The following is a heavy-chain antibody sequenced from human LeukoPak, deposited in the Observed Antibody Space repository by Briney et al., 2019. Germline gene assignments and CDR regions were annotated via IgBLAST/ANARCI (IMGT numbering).Heavy chain of an antibody. CDR2: INPSGGST. J-gene: IGHJ6*03. V-gene: IGHV1-46*01. Sequence: ASVKVSCKASGYTFTSYYMHWVRQAPGQGLEWMGIINPSGGSTSYAQKFQGRVTMTRDTSTSTVYMELSSLRAEDTATYYCAKAEYPGGRYYYMDVWGTGTTVTISS. CDR1: GYTFTSYY. D-gene: IGHD2/OR15-2a*01. CDR3: AKAEYPGGRYYYMDV.